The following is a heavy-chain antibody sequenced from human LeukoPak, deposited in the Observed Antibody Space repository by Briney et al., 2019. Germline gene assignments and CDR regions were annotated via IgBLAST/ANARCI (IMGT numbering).Heavy chain of an antibody. V-gene: IGHV1-46*01. Sequence: ASVKVSCKASGYTFTSYYMHWARQAPGQGLEWMGIINPSGGSTSYAQKFQGRVTMTRDTSTSTVYMELSSLRSEDTAVYYCARVEVEYYDYVWGSYRYGTHFDYWGQGTLVTVSS. CDR2: INPSGGST. D-gene: IGHD3-16*02. CDR1: GYTFTSYY. J-gene: IGHJ4*02. CDR3: ARVEVEYYDYVWGSYRYGTHFDY.